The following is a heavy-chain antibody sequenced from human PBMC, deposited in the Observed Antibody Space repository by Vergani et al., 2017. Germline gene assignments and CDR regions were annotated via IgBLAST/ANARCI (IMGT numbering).Heavy chain of an antibody. CDR3: VRDAGSYENCFDS. CDR2: LTGVGGST. V-gene: IGHV3-23*01. J-gene: IGHJ5*01. D-gene: IGHD3-10*01. Sequence: EVQLLESGGSLKKPGGSVRLSCAASGFTFSTSAMHWVRQAPGKGLEWVSALTGVGGSTYYADSFKGRFIISRDNSRDTLYVQMNSLRPEDTATYYCVRDAGSYENCFDSWGQGTLVTVSS. CDR1: GFTFSTSA.